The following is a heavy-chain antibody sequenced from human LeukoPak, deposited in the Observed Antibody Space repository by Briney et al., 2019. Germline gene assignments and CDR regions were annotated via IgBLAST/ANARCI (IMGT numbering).Heavy chain of an antibody. D-gene: IGHD3-22*01. V-gene: IGHV1-2*02. CDR3: ANYDSSGYYGDVADAFDI. J-gene: IGHJ3*02. CDR1: GYTFTGYY. Sequence: ASVKVSCKASGYTFTGYYMHWVRQAPGQGLEWMGWINPNSGGTNYAQKFQGRVTMTRDTSISTAYMELSRLRSDDTAVYYCANYDSSGYYGDVADAFDIWGQGTMVTVSS. CDR2: INPNSGGT.